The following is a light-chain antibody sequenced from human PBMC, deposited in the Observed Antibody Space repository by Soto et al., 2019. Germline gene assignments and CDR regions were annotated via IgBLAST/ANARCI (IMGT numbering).Light chain of an antibody. Sequence: QSVLTQPPSVSGAPGERVTISCTGSSSDIGAGYRVRWYQQVPGTAPKLLIYGNTNRPSGVPDRFSASKSGTSASLDITGLQAEDEAEYFCQSYDSSLTVVFGGGTKLTVL. CDR2: GNT. V-gene: IGLV1-40*01. J-gene: IGLJ2*01. CDR3: QSYDSSLTVV. CDR1: SSDIGAGYR.